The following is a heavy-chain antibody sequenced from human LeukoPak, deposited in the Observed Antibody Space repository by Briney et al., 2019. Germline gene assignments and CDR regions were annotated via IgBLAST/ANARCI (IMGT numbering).Heavy chain of an antibody. CDR2: IKQDGSEK. CDR3: QRVFTYYDILTGYYNVGYSDY. V-gene: IGHV3-7*01. Sequence: PGGSLRLSCAASGFTFSSYWMSWVRQAPGKGLEWMANIKQDGSEKYYVDSVKGRFTISRDNAKNSLYLQMNSLRAEDTAVYYCQRVFTYYDILTGYYNVGYSDYLGKATLVTVPS. D-gene: IGHD3-9*01. CDR1: GFTFSSYW. J-gene: IGHJ4*02.